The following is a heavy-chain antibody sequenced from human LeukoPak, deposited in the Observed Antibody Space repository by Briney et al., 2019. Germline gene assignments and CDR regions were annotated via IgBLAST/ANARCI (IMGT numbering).Heavy chain of an antibody. Sequence: PSETLSLTCTVSGGSITSSIYYWGWIRQPPGKGLEWIGSIYYSGSTYYNPSLKSRVTISVDTSKNQFSLKLSSVTAADTAVYYCARGFGREYNFAKYWGQGTLVTVSS. J-gene: IGHJ4*02. D-gene: IGHD3-10*01. CDR1: GGSITSSIYY. V-gene: IGHV4-39*07. CDR3: ARGFGREYNFAKY. CDR2: IYYSGST.